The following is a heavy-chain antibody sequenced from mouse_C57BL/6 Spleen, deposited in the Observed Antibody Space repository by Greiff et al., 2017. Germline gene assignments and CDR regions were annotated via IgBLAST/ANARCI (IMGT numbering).Heavy chain of an antibody. Sequence: QVQLQQPGAELVKPGASVKVSCKASGSTFTSYWMHWVKQRPGQGLEWIGRIHPSDSDTNYNQKFKGKATLTVDKSSSTAYMQLSSLTSEDSAVYYCAIDDYGSSYLFAYWGQGTLVTVSA. CDR2: IHPSDSDT. CDR1: GSTFTSYW. CDR3: AIDDYGSSYLFAY. V-gene: IGHV1-74*01. J-gene: IGHJ3*01. D-gene: IGHD1-1*01.